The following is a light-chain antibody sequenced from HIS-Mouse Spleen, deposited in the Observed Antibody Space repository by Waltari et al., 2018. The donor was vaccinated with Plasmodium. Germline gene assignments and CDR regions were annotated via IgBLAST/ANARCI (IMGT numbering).Light chain of an antibody. Sequence: QSALTQPASVSGSPGQSLPIPCPEPSRDDGRSNLVSLYQQHPGKAPKLMIYEGSKRPSGVSNRFSGSKSGNTASLTISGLQAEDEADYYCCSYAGSSTPNWVFGGGTKLTVL. CDR3: CSYAGSSTPNWV. CDR2: EGS. J-gene: IGLJ3*02. V-gene: IGLV2-23*01. CDR1: SRDDGRSNL.